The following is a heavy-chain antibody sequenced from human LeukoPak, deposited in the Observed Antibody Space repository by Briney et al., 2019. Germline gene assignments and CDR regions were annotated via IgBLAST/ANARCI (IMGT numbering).Heavy chain of an antibody. J-gene: IGHJ4*02. CDR3: ARGGCSGGSCLGY. V-gene: IGHV4-31*03. D-gene: IGHD2-15*01. CDR1: GGSITNNNYY. Sequence: SETLSLTCTVSGGSITNNNYYWSWIRQHPGKGLEWIGYIYYSGSTYYNPSLKSRVTISVDTSRNQFSLKLSSVTAADTAVYYCARGGCSGGSCLGYWGQGTLVTVSS. CDR2: IYYSGST.